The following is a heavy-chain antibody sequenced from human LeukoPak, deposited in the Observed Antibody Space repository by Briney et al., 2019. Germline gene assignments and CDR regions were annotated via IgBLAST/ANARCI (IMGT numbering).Heavy chain of an antibody. Sequence: ASVKVSCKASEYTFIGYYLHWVRQAPGQGLEWMGWINPNSGGTNYAQKFQGRVTMTRDTSISTAYMELSRLRSDDTAVYYCARGTILEPFDIWGQGTMVTVSS. V-gene: IGHV1-2*02. D-gene: IGHD3-3*01. CDR1: EYTFIGYY. CDR3: ARGTILEPFDI. CDR2: INPNSGGT. J-gene: IGHJ3*02.